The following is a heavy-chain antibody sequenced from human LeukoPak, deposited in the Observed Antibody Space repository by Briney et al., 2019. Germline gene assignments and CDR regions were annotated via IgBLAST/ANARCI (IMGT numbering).Heavy chain of an antibody. J-gene: IGHJ4*02. Sequence: ASVKVSCKASGYTFTDYYIHWVRQAPGQGLEWTGWINPNSGGTNYAQKFQGRVAMTRDTSISIAYMELSRLRSDDTAVYYCARDALPSSPYYFDYWGQGTLVTVSS. V-gene: IGHV1-2*02. D-gene: IGHD1-26*01. CDR3: ARDALPSSPYYFDY. CDR1: GYTFTDYY. CDR2: INPNSGGT.